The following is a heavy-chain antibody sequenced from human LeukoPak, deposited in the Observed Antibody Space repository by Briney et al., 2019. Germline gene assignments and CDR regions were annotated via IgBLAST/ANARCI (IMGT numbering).Heavy chain of an antibody. CDR1: GFTVSNDY. CDR2: ISGSGGST. J-gene: IGHJ4*02. CDR3: AKAAGNVLAYYFDY. Sequence: PGGSLRLSCAASGFTVSNDYMAWVRQAPGKGLEWVSVISGSGGSTYYADSVKGRFTISRDNSKNTLYLQMNSLRAEDTAVYYCAKAAGNVLAYYFDYWGQGTLVAVSS. V-gene: IGHV3-23*01. D-gene: IGHD1-1*01.